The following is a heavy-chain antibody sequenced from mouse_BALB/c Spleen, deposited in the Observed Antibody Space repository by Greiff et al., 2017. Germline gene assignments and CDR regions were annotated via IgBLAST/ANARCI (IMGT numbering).Heavy chain of an antibody. Sequence: QVQLKQSGPELVRPGVSVKISCKGSSYTFTDYAMHWVKQSHAKSLEWIGVISTYYGNTNYNQKFKGKATMTVDKSSSTAYMELARLTSEDSAVYYCARSEKLGHAMDYWGQGTSVTVSS. V-gene: IGHV1-67*01. CDR1: SYTFTDYA. D-gene: IGHD4-1*01. CDR2: ISTYYGNT. J-gene: IGHJ4*01. CDR3: ARSEKLGHAMDY.